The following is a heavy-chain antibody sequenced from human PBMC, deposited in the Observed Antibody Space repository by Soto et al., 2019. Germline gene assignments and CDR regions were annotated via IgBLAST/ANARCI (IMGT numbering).Heavy chain of an antibody. V-gene: IGHV5-51*01. CDR1: GYTFASYW. CDR3: ARRVLPCSASVCYGVDV. J-gene: IGHJ6*02. Sequence: PGESLKISCKGSGYTFASYWIGWVRQRPGKGLEWMGIIYPGDSKIKYSPSFEGQITISADKFISTAYLQWSSLEAPDTAMYFCARRVLPCSASVCYGVDVWGQGTTVTVSS. CDR2: IYPGDSKI. D-gene: IGHD6-25*01.